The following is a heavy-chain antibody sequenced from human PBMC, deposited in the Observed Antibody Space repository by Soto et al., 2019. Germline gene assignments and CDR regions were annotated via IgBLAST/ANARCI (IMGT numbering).Heavy chain of an antibody. J-gene: IGHJ5*02. CDR2: IYPGDSDT. CDR3: ARRGGDYLNWFDP. V-gene: IGHV5-51*01. CDR1: GYSFSSYW. D-gene: IGHD2-21*02. Sequence: GESLKISCKGSGYSFSSYWIGWVRQMPGKGLEWMGIIYPGDSDTRYSPSFQGQVTISADKSISTVYLQWSSLKASDTAMYYCARRGGDYLNWFDPWGQGTLVTVSS.